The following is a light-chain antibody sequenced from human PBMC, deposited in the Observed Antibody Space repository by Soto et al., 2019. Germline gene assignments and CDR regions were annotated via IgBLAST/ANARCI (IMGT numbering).Light chain of an antibody. Sequence: EIGMTQSPATLSVSPGERATLSCRASQSISSNLAWYQQKPGQAPRLLIYGASTRATGIPARFSGSGSGTEFTLTITSLQSEDFAVYDCQQYNNWPITFGQGTRLEIK. CDR2: GAS. J-gene: IGKJ5*01. V-gene: IGKV3-15*01. CDR3: QQYNNWPIT. CDR1: QSISSN.